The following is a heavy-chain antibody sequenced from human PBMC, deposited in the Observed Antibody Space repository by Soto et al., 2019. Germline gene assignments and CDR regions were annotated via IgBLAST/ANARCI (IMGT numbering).Heavy chain of an antibody. Sequence: EVQLVESGGGLVKPGGSLRLSCAASGFTFSSYSMNWVRQAPGKGLEWVSSISSSSSYIYYADSVKGRFTISRDNAKNSLNRKMNSLRAEDTAVYSCPRGGSYYWYFDLWGRGPLVTVSS. CDR2: ISSSSSYI. V-gene: IGHV3-21*01. CDR3: PRGGSYYWYFDL. D-gene: IGHD3-10*01. CDR1: GFTFSSYS. J-gene: IGHJ2*01.